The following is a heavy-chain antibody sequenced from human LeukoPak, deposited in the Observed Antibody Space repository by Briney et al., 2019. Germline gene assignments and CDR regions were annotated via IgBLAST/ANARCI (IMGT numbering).Heavy chain of an antibody. CDR3: ARFGSY. Sequence: SETLSLTCAVYGESFSGYYWSWIRQPLGKGLEWIGEINRSGSTNYNPSLKSRVTISVDTSKSQFSLKLTSVTAADTAVYYCARFGSYWGQGTLVTVSS. D-gene: IGHD3-10*01. J-gene: IGHJ4*02. CDR1: GESFSGYY. CDR2: INRSGST. V-gene: IGHV4-34*01.